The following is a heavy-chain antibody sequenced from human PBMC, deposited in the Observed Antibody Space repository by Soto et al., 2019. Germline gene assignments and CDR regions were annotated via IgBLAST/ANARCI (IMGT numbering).Heavy chain of an antibody. CDR3: ARDQEYYDFWSGHLGEDYYYYGMDV. CDR2: ISGSGGST. Sequence: GGSLRLSCAASGFTFSSYAMSWVSQAPGKGLEWVSAISGSGGSTYYADSVKGRFTISRDNSKNTLYLQMNSLRAEDTAVYYCARDQEYYDFWSGHLGEDYYYYGMDVWGQGTTVTVSS. J-gene: IGHJ6*02. CDR1: GFTFSSYA. D-gene: IGHD3-3*01. V-gene: IGHV3-23*01.